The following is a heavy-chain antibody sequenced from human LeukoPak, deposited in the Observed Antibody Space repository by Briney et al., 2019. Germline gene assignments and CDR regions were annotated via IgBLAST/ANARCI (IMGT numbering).Heavy chain of an antibody. V-gene: IGHV4-39*07. CDR1: GGSISSGDYY. CDR2: IHYSGST. D-gene: IGHD7-27*01. Sequence: SETLSLTCTVSGGSISSGDYYWSWIRQPPGKGLEWIGSIHYSGSTYYNPSLKSRVTISVDTSKNQFSLKLSSVTAADTAVYYCARDAMVITGEGDYWGQGTLVTVSS. J-gene: IGHJ4*02. CDR3: ARDAMVITGEGDY.